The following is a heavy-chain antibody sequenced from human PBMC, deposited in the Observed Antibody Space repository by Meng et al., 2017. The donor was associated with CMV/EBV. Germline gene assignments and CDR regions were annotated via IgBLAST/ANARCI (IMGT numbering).Heavy chain of an antibody. CDR2: INPNSGGT. J-gene: IGHJ6*02. V-gene: IGHV1-2*02. CDR3: AIPAGTLWYYYYYGMDV. D-gene: IGHD1-26*01. Sequence: ASVKVSCKASGYTFTGYYMHWVRQAPGQGLEWMGWINPNSGGTNYAQKFQGRVTMTRDTSISTAYMELSRLRSDDTAVYYRAIPAGTLWYYYYYGMDVWGQGTTVTVSS. CDR1: GYTFTGYY.